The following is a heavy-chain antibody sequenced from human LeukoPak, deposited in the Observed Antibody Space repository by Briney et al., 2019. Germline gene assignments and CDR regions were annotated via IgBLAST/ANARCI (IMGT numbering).Heavy chain of an antibody. J-gene: IGHJ4*02. D-gene: IGHD4-23*01. V-gene: IGHV3-15*05. CDR1: GFTFSKAW. CDR3: TSSGSRWDYFDY. CDR2: IKTKSEGGTT. Sequence: GGSLRLSCAASGFTFSKAWMIWVSQAPGKWLEWVARIKTKSEGGTTDYAAPVKGRFTISRYDSKNTLYLQMNSLKTEDTAVYYCTSSGSRWDYFDYWGQGILATVSS.